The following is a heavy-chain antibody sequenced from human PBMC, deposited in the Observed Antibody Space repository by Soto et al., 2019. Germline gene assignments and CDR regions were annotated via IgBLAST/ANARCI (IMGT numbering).Heavy chain of an antibody. CDR1: GGSISSSSYY. Sequence: SLTCTVSGGSISSSSYYWGWIRQPPGKGLEWIGSIYYSGSTYYNPSLKSRVTISVDTSKNQFSLKLSSVTAADTAVYYCARDTRYGSGRNWFDPWGQGTLVTVSS. CDR3: ARDTRYGSGRNWFDP. V-gene: IGHV4-39*02. J-gene: IGHJ5*02. CDR2: IYYSGST. D-gene: IGHD3-10*01.